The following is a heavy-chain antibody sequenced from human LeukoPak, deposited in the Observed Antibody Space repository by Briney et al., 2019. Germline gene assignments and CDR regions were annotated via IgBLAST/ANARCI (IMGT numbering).Heavy chain of an antibody. CDR1: GYTFTGYY. CDR3: ARVDAAAAGTPDFDY. Sequence: ASVKVSCKASGYTFTGYYMHWVRQAPGQGLEWMGWINPNSGDTNYAQKFQGRVTMTRDTSIGTAYMELSRLRSDDTAVYYCARVDAAAAGTPDFDYWGQGTLVTVSS. V-gene: IGHV1-2*02. J-gene: IGHJ4*02. CDR2: INPNSGDT. D-gene: IGHD6-13*01.